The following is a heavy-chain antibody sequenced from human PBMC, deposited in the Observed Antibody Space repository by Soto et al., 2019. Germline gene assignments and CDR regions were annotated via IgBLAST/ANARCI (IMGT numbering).Heavy chain of an antibody. Sequence: ASVKVSCKASGYTLTSYGISWVRQAPGQGLEWMGWISAYNGNTNYAQKLQGRVTMTTDTSTSTAYMELRSLRSDDTAVYYCARGDSSSWYYYYGMDVWGQGTTVTVSS. CDR3: ARGDSSSWYYYYGMDV. J-gene: IGHJ6*02. CDR2: ISAYNGNT. D-gene: IGHD6-13*01. V-gene: IGHV1-18*04. CDR1: GYTLTSYG.